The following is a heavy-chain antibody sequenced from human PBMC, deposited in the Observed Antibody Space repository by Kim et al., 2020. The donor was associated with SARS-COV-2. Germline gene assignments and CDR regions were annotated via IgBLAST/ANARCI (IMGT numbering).Heavy chain of an antibody. J-gene: IGHJ4*02. CDR3: ARQKSGGWYYSVDY. Sequence: NQPPKSRLTIPVDTSKTQFSLKLSSVTAADTAVYYCARQKSGGWYYSVDYWGQGTLVTVSS. V-gene: IGHV4-39*01. D-gene: IGHD6-19*01.